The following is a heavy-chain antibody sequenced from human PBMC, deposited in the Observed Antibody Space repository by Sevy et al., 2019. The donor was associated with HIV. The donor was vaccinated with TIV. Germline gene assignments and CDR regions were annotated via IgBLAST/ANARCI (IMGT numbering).Heavy chain of an antibody. Sequence: GGSLRLSCAASGFTFSSYAMHWVRQAPGKGLEWVAVISYDGSNKYYADSVKGRFTISGDNSKNTLYLQMNSLRAEDTAVYYCARVRCEGSSTSCHPFHYGMDVWGQGTTVTVSS. CDR1: GFTFSSYA. V-gene: IGHV3-30*04. CDR2: ISYDGSNK. CDR3: ARVRCEGSSTSCHPFHYGMDV. D-gene: IGHD2-2*01. J-gene: IGHJ6*02.